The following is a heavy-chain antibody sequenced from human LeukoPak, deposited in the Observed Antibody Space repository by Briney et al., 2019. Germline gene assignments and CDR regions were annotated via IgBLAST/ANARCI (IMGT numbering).Heavy chain of an antibody. D-gene: IGHD4/OR15-4a*01. CDR3: ASEKTLYGGYDY. V-gene: IGHV3-21*01. CDR2: ISSSSSYI. J-gene: IGHJ4*02. CDR1: GFTFSSYS. Sequence: GGSLRLSCAASGFTFSSYSMNWVRQAPGEGLEWVSSISSSSSYIYYADSVKGRFTISRDNAKNSLYLQMNSLRAEDTAVYYCASEKTLYGGYDYWGQGTLVTVSS.